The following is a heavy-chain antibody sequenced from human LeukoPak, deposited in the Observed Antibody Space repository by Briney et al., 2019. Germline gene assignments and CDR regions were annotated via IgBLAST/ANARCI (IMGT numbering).Heavy chain of an antibody. J-gene: IGHJ4*02. CDR3: ATLSRVATIDYFDY. CDR2: FDPEDGET. V-gene: IGHV1-24*01. CDR1: GYTLTELS. Sequence: ASVKVSCKVSGYTLTELSMHWVRQAPGKGLEWMGGFDPEDGETIYAQKFQGRVTMTEDTSTDTAYMELSSLRSEDTAVYYRATLSRVATIDYFDYWGQGTLVTVSS. D-gene: IGHD5-12*01.